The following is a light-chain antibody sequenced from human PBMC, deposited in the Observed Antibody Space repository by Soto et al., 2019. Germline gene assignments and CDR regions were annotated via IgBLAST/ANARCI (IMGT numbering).Light chain of an antibody. CDR2: EVT. CDR1: SGDIGGYNY. CDR3: SSFRSGTILV. V-gene: IGLV2-14*01. J-gene: IGLJ6*01. Sequence: QSALTQPASVSGSPGQSITISCTGTSGDIGGYNYVSWYQQHPGKAPKLLISEVTNRPSGVSNRFSGSKSGNTASLTISGLQAEDEADYYCSSFRSGTILVFGSGTKVTVL.